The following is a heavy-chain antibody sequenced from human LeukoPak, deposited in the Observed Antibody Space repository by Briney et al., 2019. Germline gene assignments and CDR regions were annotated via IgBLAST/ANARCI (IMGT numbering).Heavy chain of an antibody. CDR3: ARERDYDTYFDY. J-gene: IGHJ4*02. CDR2: RQPGNVS. V-gene: IGHV3-53*01. D-gene: IGHD3-22*01. Sequence: GGSLRLSCADTGFGVSSNHVAWVRQAPGKGLEWVSVRQPGNVSYYADSVKGRFTTSADTSKNTLYLQMNNLRSEDTALYYCARERDYDTYFDYWGQGTLVTVSS. CDR1: GFGVSSNH.